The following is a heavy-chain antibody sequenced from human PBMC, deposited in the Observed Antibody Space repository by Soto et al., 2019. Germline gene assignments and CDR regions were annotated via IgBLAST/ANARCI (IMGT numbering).Heavy chain of an antibody. CDR1: GGSISSSSYY. Sequence: SETLSLTCTVSGGSISSSSYYWGWIRQPPGKGLEWIGSIYYSGSTYYNPSLKGRVTISVDTSKNQFSLKLSSVTAADTAVYYCASVYSSGYSDNCFEPWCQGTLASVSS. CDR2: IYYSGST. V-gene: IGHV4-39*01. J-gene: IGHJ5*02. CDR3: ASVYSSGYSDNCFEP. D-gene: IGHD3-22*01.